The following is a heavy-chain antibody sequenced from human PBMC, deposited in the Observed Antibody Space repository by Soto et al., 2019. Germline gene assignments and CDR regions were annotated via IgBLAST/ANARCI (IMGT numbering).Heavy chain of an antibody. CDR1: GFTFSSYS. J-gene: IGHJ4*02. V-gene: IGHV3-48*01. CDR3: ARDFYSSSWYG. CDR2: ISSSSSTI. D-gene: IGHD6-13*01. Sequence: PGGSLRLSCAASGFTFSSYSMNWVRQAPGKGLEWVSYISSSSSTIYYADSVKGRFTISRDNAKNSLYLQVNSLRAEDTAVYYCARDFYSSSWYGWGQGTLVTVSS.